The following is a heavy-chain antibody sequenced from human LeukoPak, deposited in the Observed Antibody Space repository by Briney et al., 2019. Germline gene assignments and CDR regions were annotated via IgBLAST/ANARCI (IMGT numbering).Heavy chain of an antibody. J-gene: IGHJ3*02. V-gene: IGHV3-43*02. CDR3: AKDLRYCSGGSCYSDAFDI. D-gene: IGHD2-15*01. Sequence: GGSLGLSCAASGFTFDDYAMHWVRQAPGKGLEWVSLISGDGGSTYYADSVKGRFTISRDNSKNSLYLQMNSLRTEDTALYHCAKDLRYCSGGSCYSDAFDIWGQGTMVTVSS. CDR2: ISGDGGST. CDR1: GFTFDDYA.